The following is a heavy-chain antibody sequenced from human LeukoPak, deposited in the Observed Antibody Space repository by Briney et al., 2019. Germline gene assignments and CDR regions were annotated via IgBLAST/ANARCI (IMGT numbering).Heavy chain of an antibody. D-gene: IGHD2-15*01. J-gene: IGHJ6*02. Sequence: SETLSLTCTVSGGSISSSSYYWGWIRQPPGKGLEWIGSIYYSGSTYYNPSLKSRVTISVDTSKNQFSLKLSSVTAADTAVYYCARDRVVVVAATGYYYYYGMDVWGQGTTVTVSS. CDR1: GGSISSSSYY. V-gene: IGHV4-39*07. CDR3: ARDRVVVVAATGYYYYYGMDV. CDR2: IYYSGST.